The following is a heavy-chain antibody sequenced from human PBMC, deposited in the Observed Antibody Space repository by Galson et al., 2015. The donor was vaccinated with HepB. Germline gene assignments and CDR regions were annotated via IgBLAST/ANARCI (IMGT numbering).Heavy chain of an antibody. J-gene: IGHJ6*02. V-gene: IGHV3-30*18. CDR3: AKEPYTYGSTYAMDV. CDR1: GFTFSSYG. Sequence: SLRLSCAASGFTFSSYGMHWVRQAPGKGLEWVAVISYDGSNKYYADSVKGRFTISRDNSKNTLYLQMNSLRAEDTAVYYCAKEPYTYGSTYAMDVWGQGTPVTVSS. CDR2: ISYDGSNK. D-gene: IGHD5-18*01.